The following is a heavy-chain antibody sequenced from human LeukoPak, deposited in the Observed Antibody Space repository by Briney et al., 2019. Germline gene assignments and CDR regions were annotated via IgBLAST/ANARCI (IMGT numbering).Heavy chain of an antibody. J-gene: IGHJ4*02. D-gene: IGHD2-2*03. CDR2: IIPILGIA. V-gene: IGHV1-69*04. CDR1: GGTFSSYA. CDR3: ARDLGYCSSTSCYGY. Sequence: SVKVSCKASGGTFSSYAISWVRQAPGQGLEWMRRIIPILGIANYAQKFQGRVTITADKSTSTAYMELSSLRSEDTAVYYCARDLGYCSSTSCYGYWGQGTLVTVSS.